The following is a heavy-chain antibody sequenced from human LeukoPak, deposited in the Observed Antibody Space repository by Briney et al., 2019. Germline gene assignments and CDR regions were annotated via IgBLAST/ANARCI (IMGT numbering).Heavy chain of an antibody. CDR1: GFTFSSYG. J-gene: IGHJ5*02. CDR2: ISYDGSNK. CDR3: ARGKTSQNIVTRKTYNWFDP. Sequence: GRSLRLSCAASGFTFSSYGMHWVRQAPGKGLKWVAVISYDGSNKYYADSVKGRFTISRDNAKNSLYLQMKSLRAEDTAVYYCARGKTSQNIVTRKTYNWFDPWGQGTLVTVSS. D-gene: IGHD2/OR15-2a*01. V-gene: IGHV3-30*03.